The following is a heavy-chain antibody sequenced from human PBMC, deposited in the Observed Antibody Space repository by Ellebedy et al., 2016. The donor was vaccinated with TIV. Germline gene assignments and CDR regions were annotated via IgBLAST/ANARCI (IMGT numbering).Heavy chain of an antibody. CDR2: ISIDGSGT. D-gene: IGHD1-7*01. Sequence: GGSLRLSXAASMSTFTFSSIGMHWVRQAPGKGLVWVSRISIDGSGTTYAESVKGRFTSSRDNAKNTLYLQMNSLRAEDTAVYYCARDWNSVADWGQGTLVTVSS. CDR1: TFTFSSIG. CDR3: ARDWNSVAD. V-gene: IGHV3-74*01. J-gene: IGHJ4*02.